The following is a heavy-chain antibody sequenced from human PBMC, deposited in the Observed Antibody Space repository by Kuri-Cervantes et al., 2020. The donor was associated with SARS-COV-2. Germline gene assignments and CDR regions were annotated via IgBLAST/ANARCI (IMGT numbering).Heavy chain of an antibody. CDR1: GFTFSSYW. V-gene: IGHV3-7*03. CDR2: IKRDGSEK. J-gene: IGHJ4*02. CDR3: ARDLDDYGDSPGY. Sequence: GESLKISCAASGFTFSSYWMSWVRQAPGKGLEWVANIKRDGSEKYYVDSVKGRFTISRDNAKNSLYLQMNSLRAEDTAVYYCARDLDDYGDSPGYWGQGTLVTVSS. D-gene: IGHD4-17*01.